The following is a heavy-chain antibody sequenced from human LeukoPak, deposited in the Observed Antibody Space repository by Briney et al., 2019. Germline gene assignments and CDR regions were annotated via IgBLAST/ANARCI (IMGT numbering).Heavy chain of an antibody. D-gene: IGHD3-10*01. CDR3: ATFGSGESESFDI. Sequence: PSETPSLTCTVSGGSISSYYWSWIRQPAGKGLEWIGRIYTSGSTNYNPSLKSRVTMSVDTSKNQFSLKLSSVTAADTAVYYCATFGSGESESFDIWGQGTMVTVSS. CDR1: GGSISSYY. J-gene: IGHJ3*02. V-gene: IGHV4-4*07. CDR2: IYTSGST.